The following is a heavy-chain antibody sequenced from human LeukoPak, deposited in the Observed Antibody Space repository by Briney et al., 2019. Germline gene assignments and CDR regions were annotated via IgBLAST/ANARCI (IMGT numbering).Heavy chain of an antibody. CDR1: GFTFSSYE. V-gene: IGHV3-48*01. D-gene: IGHD6-13*01. J-gene: IGHJ3*02. CDR2: ISSSSSTI. Sequence: HPGGSLRLSCAASGFTFSSYEMNWVRQAPGKGLEWVSYISSSSSTIYYADSVKGRFTISRDNAKNSLYLQMNSLRAEDTAVYYCASTPYSSSFGAFDIWGQGTMVTVSS. CDR3: ASTPYSSSFGAFDI.